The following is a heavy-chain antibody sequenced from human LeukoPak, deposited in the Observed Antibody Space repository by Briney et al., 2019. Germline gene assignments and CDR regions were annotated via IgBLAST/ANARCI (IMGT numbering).Heavy chain of an antibody. CDR2: ISFDGSIE. D-gene: IGHD1-26*01. V-gene: IGHV3-30*03. CDR3: ARDMYSGSYYGVNY. J-gene: IGHJ4*02. CDR1: GFSFSNYG. Sequence: GGSLRLSCAASGFSFSNYGMHWVRQSPGKGLEWVAVISFDGSIEYYADSVKGRFTISRDDSTNTLYLQMNSLRPEDTALYYCARDMYSGSYYGVNYWGQGTLVTVSS.